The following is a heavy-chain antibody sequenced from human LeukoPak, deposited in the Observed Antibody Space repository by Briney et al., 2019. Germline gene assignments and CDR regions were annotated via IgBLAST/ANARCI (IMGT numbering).Heavy chain of an antibody. J-gene: IGHJ4*02. CDR1: GGTFSSYA. V-gene: IGHV1-69*06. CDR2: IIPIFGTA. D-gene: IGHD2-2*01. CDR3: ARDLYCSSTSCSPFDY. Sequence: SVKVSCKASGGTFSSYAISWVRQAPGQGLEWMGRIIPIFGTANYAQKFQGRVTITADKSTSTAYMELSSLRSEDTAVYYCARDLYCSSTSCSPFDYWGQGTLVTVSS.